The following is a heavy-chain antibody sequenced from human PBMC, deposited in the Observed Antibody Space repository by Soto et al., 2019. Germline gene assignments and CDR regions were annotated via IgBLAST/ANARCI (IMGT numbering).Heavy chain of an antibody. CDR2: VSSSSSYT. V-gene: IGHV3-11*06. CDR1: GFTFSDYY. J-gene: IGHJ4*02. D-gene: IGHD2-2*01. CDR3: ARDCGYCSSTSCYPDY. Sequence: PGGSLRLSCAASGFTFSDYYISWIRQAPGKGLEWVSYVSSSSSYTNYADSVKGRFTISRDNAKNSLYLQMNSLRAEDTAVYYCARDCGYCSSTSCYPDYWGQGTLVTVSS.